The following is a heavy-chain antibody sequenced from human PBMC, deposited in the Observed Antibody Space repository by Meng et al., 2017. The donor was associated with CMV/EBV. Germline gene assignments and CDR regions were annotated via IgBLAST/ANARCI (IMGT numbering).Heavy chain of an antibody. CDR2: INPNSGGT. CDR1: GYTLTGYY. V-gene: IGHV1-2*02. CDR3: ARGMTKDYYYYGMDV. Sequence: ASVKVSCKASGYTLTGYYMHWVRQAPGQGLEWMGWINPNSGGTNYAQKFQGRVTMTRDTSISTAYMELSRLRSDDTAVYYCARGMTKDYYYYGMDVWGQGTTVTVSS. J-gene: IGHJ6*02.